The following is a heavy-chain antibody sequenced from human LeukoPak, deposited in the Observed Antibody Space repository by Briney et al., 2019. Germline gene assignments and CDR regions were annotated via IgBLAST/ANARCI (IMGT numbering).Heavy chain of an antibody. J-gene: IGHJ5*02. CDR1: GGSISSRGYY. Sequence: PSETLSLTCTVSGGSISSRGYYWGWIRQPPGKGLEWIGYIYYSGSTNYNPSLKSRVTISVDTSKNQFSLKLSSVTAADTAVYYCARAMSSGWYNWFDPWGQGTLVTVSS. D-gene: IGHD6-19*01. CDR3: ARAMSSGWYNWFDP. V-gene: IGHV4-61*08. CDR2: IYYSGST.